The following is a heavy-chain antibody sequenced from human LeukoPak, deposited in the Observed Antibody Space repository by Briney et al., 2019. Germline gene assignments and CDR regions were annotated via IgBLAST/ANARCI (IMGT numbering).Heavy chain of an antibody. CDR3: ARVKQQLVRGIFDY. CDR1: GVSISSGGYY. Sequence: TLSLTCTVSGVSISSGGYYWSWLRQHPGKGLEWIGYIYYSGSTYYNPSLKSRVTISVDTSKNQFSLKLSSVTAADTAVYYCARVKQQLVRGIFDYWGQGTLVTVSS. J-gene: IGHJ4*02. CDR2: IYYSGST. V-gene: IGHV4-31*03. D-gene: IGHD6-13*01.